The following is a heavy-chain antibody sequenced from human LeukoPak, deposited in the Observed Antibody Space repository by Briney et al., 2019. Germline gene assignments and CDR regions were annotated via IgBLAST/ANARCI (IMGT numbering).Heavy chain of an antibody. CDR2: INPNSGGT. Sequence: ASVKVSCKASGYTFTGYYMHWVRQAPGQGLEWMGWINPNSGGTNYAQNFQGRVTMTRDTSISTAYMELSRLRSDDTAVYYCASWGSGYCSSTSCHHDYYYYYMDVWGKGTTVTVSS. V-gene: IGHV1-2*02. D-gene: IGHD2-2*01. CDR1: GYTFTGYY. CDR3: ASWGSGYCSSTSCHHDYYYYYMDV. J-gene: IGHJ6*03.